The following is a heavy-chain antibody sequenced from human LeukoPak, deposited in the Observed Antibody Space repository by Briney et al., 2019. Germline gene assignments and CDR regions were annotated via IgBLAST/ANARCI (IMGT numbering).Heavy chain of an antibody. J-gene: IGHJ4*02. Sequence: SETLSLTCAVYGGSFSGYYWSWIRQPPGKGLEWIGEINHSGSTNYNPSLKSRVTISVDTSKNQISLKLSSVTAADTAVYYCAREGSGLSYWGQGTLVTVSS. D-gene: IGHD3-10*01. CDR3: AREGSGLSY. V-gene: IGHV4-34*01. CDR1: GGSFSGYY. CDR2: INHSGST.